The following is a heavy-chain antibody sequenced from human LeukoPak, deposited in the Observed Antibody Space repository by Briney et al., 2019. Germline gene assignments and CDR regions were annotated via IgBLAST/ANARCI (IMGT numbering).Heavy chain of an antibody. V-gene: IGHV3-11*05. D-gene: IGHD6-19*01. CDR3: ARVSEWLVPY. Sequence: GGSLRLSCAASGFTFSDYYMSWIRQAPGKGLEWVSYISSTSSYINYADSVKGRFTISRDNAKNSLFLQMNSLRAEDTAVYYCARVSEWLVPYWGQGTLVTVSS. CDR2: ISSTSSYI. CDR1: GFTFSDYY. J-gene: IGHJ4*02.